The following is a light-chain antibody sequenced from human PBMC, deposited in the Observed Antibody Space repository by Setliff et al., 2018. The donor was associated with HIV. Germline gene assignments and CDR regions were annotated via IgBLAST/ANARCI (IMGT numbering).Light chain of an antibody. V-gene: IGLV3-21*04. J-gene: IGLJ1*01. CDR2: YDS. Sequence: SYALTQPPSVSVAPGKTARITCGGNNIGSKSVHWYQQKPGQAPVLVIYYDSDWPSGIPERFSGSNSGNTATLTITRVEAGEEADYYCQVWDSSSGLYVFGTGTKVTVL. CDR3: QVWDSSSGLYV. CDR1: NIGSKS.